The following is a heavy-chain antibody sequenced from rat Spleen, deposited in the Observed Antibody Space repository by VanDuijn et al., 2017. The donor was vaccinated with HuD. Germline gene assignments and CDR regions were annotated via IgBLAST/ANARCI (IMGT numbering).Heavy chain of an antibody. Sequence: EVQLVESGGGLVQPGRSLKLSCAPSGFTFSIYGMAWVRQAPTKGLEWVASIGTGGGNTYYRDSVRDRFTISRDNGKNTLYLQIDSLKSEDTATYYCARHGRGERTYYYVMDAWGQGASVTVSS. CDR2: IGTGGGNT. CDR3: ARHGRGERTYYYVMDA. J-gene: IGHJ4*01. CDR1: GFTFSIYG. V-gene: IGHV5S13*01. D-gene: IGHD4-3*01.